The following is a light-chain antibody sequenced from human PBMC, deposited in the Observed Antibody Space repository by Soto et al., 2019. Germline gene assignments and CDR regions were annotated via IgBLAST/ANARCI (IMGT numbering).Light chain of an antibody. CDR3: MQALQTQP. CDR2: LGS. Sequence: DIVMTQPTHTLPVTPGEPASISGRSTQSLLHSNGYNYLDWYLQKPGQSPQLLIYLGSNRASGVPDRFSGSGSGTDFTLKISRVEAEDVGVYYCMQALQTQPFGQVAKVDIK. V-gene: IGKV2-28*01. CDR1: QSLLHSNGYNY. J-gene: IGKJ1*01.